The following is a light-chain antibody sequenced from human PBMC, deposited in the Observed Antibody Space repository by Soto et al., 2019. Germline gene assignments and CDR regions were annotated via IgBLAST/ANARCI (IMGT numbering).Light chain of an antibody. CDR2: GAS. Sequence: EIVLTQSPGTLSLSPGERATLSCRASQSVSSSLGWYQQKPGQAPRRLIYGASSRATAIPDRFSGSGSGTDFTLTISRLEPQDFAVYYCQQYSTSPPGTFGQGRRREIK. V-gene: IGKV3-20*01. CDR3: QQYSTSPPGT. CDR1: QSVSSS. J-gene: IGKJ5*01.